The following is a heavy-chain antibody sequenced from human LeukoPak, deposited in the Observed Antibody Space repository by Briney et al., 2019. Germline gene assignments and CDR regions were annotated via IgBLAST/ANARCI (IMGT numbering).Heavy chain of an antibody. Sequence: GGSLRLSCAASGFTVSSYWMHWVRQAPGKGLVWVSRINSDGSSTSYADSVKGRFTISRDNAKNTLYLQMNSLRAEDTAVYYCASGYVSDYYGSGSYVPPYYYYGMDVWGQGTTVTVSS. CDR3: ASGYVSDYYGSGSYVPPYYYYGMDV. J-gene: IGHJ6*02. CDR2: INSDGSST. V-gene: IGHV3-74*01. D-gene: IGHD3-10*01. CDR1: GFTVSSYW.